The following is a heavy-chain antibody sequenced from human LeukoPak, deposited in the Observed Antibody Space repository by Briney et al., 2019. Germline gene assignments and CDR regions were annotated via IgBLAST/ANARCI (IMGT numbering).Heavy chain of an antibody. CDR3: AKQLGYCSDGSCYFPY. V-gene: IGHV3-23*01. J-gene: IGHJ4*02. D-gene: IGHD2-15*01. CDR2: ISNNGGYT. CDR1: GFTSFNYA. Sequence: GSVRLSCAATGFTSFNYAMSWVRQAPGKGLEWVSAISNNGGYTYYADSVQGRFTISRDNSKSTLCLQMNSLRAEDTAVYYCAKQLGYCSDGSCYFPYWGQGTLVTVSS.